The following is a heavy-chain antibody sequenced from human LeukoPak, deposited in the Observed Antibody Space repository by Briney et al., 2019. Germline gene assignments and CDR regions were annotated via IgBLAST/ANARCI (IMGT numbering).Heavy chain of an antibody. D-gene: IGHD5-18*01. Sequence: GGSLRLSCAASGFTVSSNYMSWVRQAPGKGLEWVSVIYSGGSTYYADSVKGRFTISRDNSKNTLYLQMNSLRAEDTAVYYCAGATDTAMVFDYWGQGTLVTVSS. CDR2: IYSGGST. V-gene: IGHV3-66*01. CDR3: AGATDTAMVFDY. J-gene: IGHJ4*02. CDR1: GFTVSSNY.